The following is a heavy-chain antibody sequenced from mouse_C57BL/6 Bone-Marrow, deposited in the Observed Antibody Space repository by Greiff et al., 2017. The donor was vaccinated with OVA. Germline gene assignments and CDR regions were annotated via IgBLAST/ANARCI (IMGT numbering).Heavy chain of an antibody. CDR2: IHPRSGNT. Sequence: QVQLQQSGAELARPGASVKLSCKASGYTFTSYGISWVQQRTGQGLEWIGEIHPRSGNTYYNEKFKGKATLTADKSSSTAYMELRSLTYEDSAVYFGARRGYYGSYWYFDVWGTGTTVTVAS. V-gene: IGHV1-81*01. CDR1: GYTFTSYG. D-gene: IGHD1-1*01. J-gene: IGHJ1*03. CDR3: ARRGYYGSYWYFDV.